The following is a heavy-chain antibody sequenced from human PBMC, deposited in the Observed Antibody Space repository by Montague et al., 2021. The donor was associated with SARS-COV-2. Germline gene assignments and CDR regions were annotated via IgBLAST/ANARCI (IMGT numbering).Heavy chain of an antibody. D-gene: IGHD2-21*02. Sequence: SETLSLTCTVSGDSISHSSYYWGWIRQPPGKGLEWIGSIYYSGSTYYNPSLKSRVTISLDTSNNQFSLRLTSVTTSDTAVYYCARGRVTRAGFDYWGQGIRVIVSS. V-gene: IGHV4-39*07. CDR1: GDSISHSSYY. CDR3: ARGRVTRAGFDY. J-gene: IGHJ4*02. CDR2: IYYSGST.